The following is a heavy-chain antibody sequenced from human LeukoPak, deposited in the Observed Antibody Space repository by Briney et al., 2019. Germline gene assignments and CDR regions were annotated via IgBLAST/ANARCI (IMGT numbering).Heavy chain of an antibody. CDR2: IYYSGRT. V-gene: IGHV4-59*11. Sequence: SETLSLTCSVSGGSISRHFWSWLRQPPGKGLDWMAFIYYSGRTKYNPSLQSRVTISIDTSENNFSLKLTSVTAADTAVYYCARLLDNDSSGDPDTFDMWGQGTVVSVSS. CDR1: GGSISRHF. D-gene: IGHD3-22*01. CDR3: ARLLDNDSSGDPDTFDM. J-gene: IGHJ3*02.